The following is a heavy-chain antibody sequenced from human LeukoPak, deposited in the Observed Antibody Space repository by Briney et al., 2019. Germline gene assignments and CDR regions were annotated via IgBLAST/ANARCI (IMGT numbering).Heavy chain of an antibody. CDR1: GGSISSGSYY. J-gene: IGHJ4*02. CDR3: ARVPRGHWPIVGATYVPR. CDR2: IYTSGST. Sequence: PSQTLSLTCTVSGGSISSGSYYWSWIQQPAGKGLEWIGRIYTSGSTNYNPPLKSRVTISVDTSKNQFSLKLSSVTAADTAVYYCARVPRGHWPIVGATYVPRWGQGTLVTVSS. D-gene: IGHD1-26*01. V-gene: IGHV4-61*02.